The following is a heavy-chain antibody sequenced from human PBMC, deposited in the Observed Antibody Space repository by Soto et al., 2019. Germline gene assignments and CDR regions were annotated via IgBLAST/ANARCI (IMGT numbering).Heavy chain of an antibody. Sequence: QVQLEESGGGLVKPGGSLRLSCAVSGFRFSDYYMTWIRQAPGQGLDWVSSITGSANTVYYADSVKGRFTISRDNAQNSLFLQMNSLSAEDTGVYYCARQGRQQLCLYLDVWGKGTTVTVSS. D-gene: IGHD6-13*01. V-gene: IGHV3-11*01. CDR1: GFRFSDYY. CDR3: ARQGRQQLCLYLDV. CDR2: ITGSANTV. J-gene: IGHJ6*04.